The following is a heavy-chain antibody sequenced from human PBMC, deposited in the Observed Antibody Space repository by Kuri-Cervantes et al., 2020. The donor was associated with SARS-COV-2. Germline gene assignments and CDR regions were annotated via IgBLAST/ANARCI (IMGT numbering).Heavy chain of an antibody. CDR2: IYYSGST. Sequence: SQTLSLTCAVSGGSISSSNWWSWVRQHPGKGLEWIGYIYYSGSTYYNPSLKSRVTISVDTSKNQFSLKLSSVTAADTAVYYCARGRWTVVVPAARYNWFDPWGQGTLVTVSS. V-gene: IGHV4-31*02. D-gene: IGHD2-2*01. J-gene: IGHJ5*02. CDR1: GGSISSSNW. CDR3: ARGRWTVVVPAARYNWFDP.